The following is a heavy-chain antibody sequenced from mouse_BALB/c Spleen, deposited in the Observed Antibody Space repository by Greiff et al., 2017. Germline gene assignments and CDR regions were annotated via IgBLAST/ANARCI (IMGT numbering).Heavy chain of an antibody. J-gene: IGHJ2*01. Sequence: VQLQQSGAELARPGASVKMSCKASGYTFTSYTMHWVKQRPGQGLEWIGNINPSSGYTNYNQKFKDKATLTADKSSSTAYMQLSSLTSEDSAVYYCTRGDEGNFDYWGQGTTLTVSS. CDR3: TRGDEGNFDY. CDR2: INPSSGYT. D-gene: IGHD3-3*01. V-gene: IGHV1-4*01. CDR1: GYTFTSYT.